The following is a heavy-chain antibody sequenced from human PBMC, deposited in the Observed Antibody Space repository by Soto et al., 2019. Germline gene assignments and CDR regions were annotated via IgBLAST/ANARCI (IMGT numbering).Heavy chain of an antibody. Sequence: EVQLVQSGAEVKKPGESLKISCKGSGYSFTSYWIGWVRQMPGKGLEWMGIIYPGDSDTRYSPSFQGQVTISADKSIXTXFLQGSSLKASDTAMYYCARRGYYYDISGTNWYFDLWGRGTLVTVSS. V-gene: IGHV5-51*03. D-gene: IGHD3-22*01. CDR1: GYSFTSYW. CDR2: IYPGDSDT. CDR3: ARRGYYYDISGTNWYFDL. J-gene: IGHJ2*01.